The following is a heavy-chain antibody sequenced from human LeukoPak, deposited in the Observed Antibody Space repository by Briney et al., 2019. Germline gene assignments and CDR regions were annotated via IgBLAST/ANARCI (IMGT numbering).Heavy chain of an antibody. CDR2: MYYSGSA. Sequence: PSETLSLTCTVSGGSVSSYYWSWIRQPPGKGLEWIGYMYYSGSANYNPSLKSRVTISVDTSKNQVSLKVSSVTAADTAVYYCARGQATAAMKAFDIWGQCTMVSGSS. J-gene: IGHJ3*02. V-gene: IGHV4-59*02. CDR3: ARGQATAAMKAFDI. CDR1: GGSVSSYY. D-gene: IGHD2-2*01.